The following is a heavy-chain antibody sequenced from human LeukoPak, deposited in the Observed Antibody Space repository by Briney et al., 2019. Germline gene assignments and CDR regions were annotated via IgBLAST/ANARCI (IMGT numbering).Heavy chain of an antibody. CDR3: ARDLRKGYSSSLYYYYGMDV. V-gene: IGHV4-31*03. CDR1: GGSISSGGYY. D-gene: IGHD6-13*01. J-gene: IGHJ6*02. Sequence: SETLSLTCTVSGGSISSGGYYWSWIRQHPGKGLEWIGYIYYSGSTYYNPSLKSRVTMSVDTSKNQFSLKLSSVTAADTAVYYCARDLRKGYSSSLYYYYGMDVWGQGTTVTVSS. CDR2: IYYSGST.